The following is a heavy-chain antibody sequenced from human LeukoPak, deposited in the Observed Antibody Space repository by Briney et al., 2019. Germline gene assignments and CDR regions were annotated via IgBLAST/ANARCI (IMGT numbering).Heavy chain of an antibody. J-gene: IGHJ4*02. CDR1: GFTFSSYW. V-gene: IGHV3-7*04. Sequence: GGSLRLSCAASGFTFSSYWMSWVRQAPGRVLEWVANINQDGSAEYYVDSVKGRFTISRDNAKNSLYLQMNSLRAEDTAVHYCARLYCSGGGCYNYFDYWGQGTLVTVSS. D-gene: IGHD2-15*01. CDR2: INQDGSAE. CDR3: ARLYCSGGGCYNYFDY.